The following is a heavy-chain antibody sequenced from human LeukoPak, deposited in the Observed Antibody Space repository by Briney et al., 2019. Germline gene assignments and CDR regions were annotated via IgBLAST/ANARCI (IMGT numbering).Heavy chain of an antibody. CDR2: IYKTRST. J-gene: IGHJ4*02. CDR1: GASIRIDY. CDR3: ARLRYGGNSDY. D-gene: IGHD4-23*01. V-gene: IGHV4-59*08. Sequence: SETLSLTHLVSGASIRIDYWTWIRQPPGKGRVWIGSIYKTRSTNCNPSLKSRVTISIDTSNTKFSLRLSSVTAADTAVYYCARLRYGGNSDYWGQGTLVTVSS.